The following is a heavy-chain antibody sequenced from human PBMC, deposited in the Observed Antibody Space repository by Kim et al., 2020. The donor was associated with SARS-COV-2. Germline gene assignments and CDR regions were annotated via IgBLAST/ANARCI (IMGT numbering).Heavy chain of an antibody. J-gene: IGHJ4*02. V-gene: IGHV1-2*04. Sequence: ASVKVSCKASGYTFTGYYMHWVRQAPGQGLEWMGLINPNSGGTNYAQKFQGWVTMTRDTSISTAYMELSRLRSDDTAVYYCARGSVPHYSGCHRYWGQGTLVTVSS. CDR2: INPNSGGT. D-gene: IGHD6-19*01. CDR1: GYTFTGYY. CDR3: ARGSVPHYSGCHRY.